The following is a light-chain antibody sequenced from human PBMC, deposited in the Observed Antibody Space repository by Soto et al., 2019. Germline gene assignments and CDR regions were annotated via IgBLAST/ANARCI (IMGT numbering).Light chain of an antibody. Sequence: QSVLTQPGSVSGSPGQSITISCNGTSSDVGGYNYVSWYQQHPGKAPKLMIYDVSNRPSGVSNRFSGSKSGNTASLTISGLQAEDEADYYCSSYTSSSTSFGTGTKVTVL. CDR3: SSYTSSSTS. J-gene: IGLJ1*01. CDR2: DVS. CDR1: SSDVGGYNY. V-gene: IGLV2-14*01.